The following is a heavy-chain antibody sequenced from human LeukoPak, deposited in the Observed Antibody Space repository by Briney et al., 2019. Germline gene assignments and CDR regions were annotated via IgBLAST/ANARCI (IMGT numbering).Heavy chain of an antibody. J-gene: IGHJ4*02. Sequence: SETLSLTCTVSGGSISSSSYYWGWIRQPPGKGLEGIGSIYYSGSTYYNPSLKSRVTISVDTSKNQFSLKLSSVTAADTAVYYCARERSDTARMPCFDYWGQGTLVTVSS. CDR1: GGSISSSSYY. CDR2: IYYSGST. D-gene: IGHD5-18*01. V-gene: IGHV4-39*07. CDR3: ARERSDTARMPCFDY.